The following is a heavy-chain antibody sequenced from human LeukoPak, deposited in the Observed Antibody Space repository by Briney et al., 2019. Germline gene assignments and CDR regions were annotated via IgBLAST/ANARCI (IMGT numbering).Heavy chain of an antibody. D-gene: IGHD6-13*01. V-gene: IGHV1-24*01. CDR3: ATDRYSSSWYYFDY. Sequence: ASVKVSCEVSGCTLTELSMHWVRQAPGKGLEWMGGFDPEDGETIYAQKFQGRVTMTEDTSTDTAYMELSSLRSEDAAVYYCATDRYSSSWYYFDYWGQGTLVTVSS. J-gene: IGHJ4*02. CDR2: FDPEDGET. CDR1: GCTLTELS.